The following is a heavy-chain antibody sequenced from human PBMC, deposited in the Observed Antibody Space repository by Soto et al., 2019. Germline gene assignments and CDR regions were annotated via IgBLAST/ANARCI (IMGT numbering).Heavy chain of an antibody. V-gene: IGHV4-4*02. CDR1: GGSISSSNW. Sequence: PSETLSLTCAVSGGSISSSNWWSWVRQPPGKGLEWIGEIYHSGSTNYNPSLKSRVTISVDKSKNQFSLKLSSVTAADTAVYYCARDMAGATGACDIWGQGTMVTVSS. D-gene: IGHD1-26*01. J-gene: IGHJ3*02. CDR3: ARDMAGATGACDI. CDR2: IYHSGST.